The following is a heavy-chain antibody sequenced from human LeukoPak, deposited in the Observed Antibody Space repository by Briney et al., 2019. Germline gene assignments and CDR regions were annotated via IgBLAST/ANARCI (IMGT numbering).Heavy chain of an antibody. CDR3: ARVMDSNGHNYWFDP. J-gene: IGHJ5*02. Sequence: SETLSLTCTVSGGSISSNFWTWIRQPAGKGLEWIGRIYSSGSTSYNPSLKSRVTMSVDTSKNQFSLTLSPVTAAGTVVYYCARVMDSNGHNYWFDPCGQGTMVTVSS. CDR2: IYSSGST. D-gene: IGHD3-22*01. CDR1: GGSISSNF. V-gene: IGHV4-4*07.